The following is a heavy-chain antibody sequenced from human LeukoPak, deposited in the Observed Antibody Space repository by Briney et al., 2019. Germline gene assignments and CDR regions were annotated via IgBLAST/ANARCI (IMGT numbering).Heavy chain of an antibody. CDR3: ARDPLLDIAAAGEYNWFDP. J-gene: IGHJ5*02. CDR1: GFTFSSYW. CDR2: INTDGSNT. D-gene: IGHD6-13*01. V-gene: IGHV3-74*01. Sequence: GGSLRLSCAASGFTFSSYWMHWVRQAPGKGLVWVSRINTDGSNTSYADSVKGRFTISRDNAKNTLYLQMNSPRAEDTAVYYCARDPLLDIAAAGEYNWFDPWGQGTLVTVSS.